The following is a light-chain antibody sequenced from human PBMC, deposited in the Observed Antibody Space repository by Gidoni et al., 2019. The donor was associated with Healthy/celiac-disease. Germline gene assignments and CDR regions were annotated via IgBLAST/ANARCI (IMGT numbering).Light chain of an antibody. V-gene: IGKV1-39*01. J-gene: IGKJ1*01. Sequence: DIQMTQSPSSLSASVGDRVTITCRASKSNSSYLNWYQQKPGKAPKLLIYAASSLQIGVPSRFSGSGSGTDFTLTISSLQPEDFATYYCQQSYSTPQTFGQWTKVEIK. CDR1: KSNSSY. CDR3: QQSYSTPQT. CDR2: AAS.